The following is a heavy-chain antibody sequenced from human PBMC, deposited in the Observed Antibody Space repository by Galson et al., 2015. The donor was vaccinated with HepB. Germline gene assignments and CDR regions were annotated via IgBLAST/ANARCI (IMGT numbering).Heavy chain of an antibody. J-gene: IGHJ6*02. V-gene: IGHV4-61*01. CDR1: GGSVSSGSYY. CDR3: TTGGV. Sequence: SETLSLTCSVSGGSVSSGSYYWNWVRQPPGKGLEWIGYIYYSGITNYNPSLKSRVTISLDTSNNQFSLKLSSRTAADTAVYYCTTGGVWGQGTTATVSS. CDR2: IYYSGIT. D-gene: IGHD3-16*01.